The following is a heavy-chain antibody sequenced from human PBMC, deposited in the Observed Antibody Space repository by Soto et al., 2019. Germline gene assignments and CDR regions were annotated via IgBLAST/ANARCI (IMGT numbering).Heavy chain of an antibody. V-gene: IGHV3-15*01. CDR1: GFTFSNAW. Sequence: PGGSLRLSCAASGFTFSNAWMTWVRQAPGKGLEWVAHIKSKTDGGTTDYAAPVKGRFAISRDDSKNTLFLQMNSLKTEDTGVYHCARDADILTGSDAFDIWGQGTMVTVSS. D-gene: IGHD3-9*01. J-gene: IGHJ3*02. CDR2: IKSKTDGGTT. CDR3: ARDADILTGSDAFDI.